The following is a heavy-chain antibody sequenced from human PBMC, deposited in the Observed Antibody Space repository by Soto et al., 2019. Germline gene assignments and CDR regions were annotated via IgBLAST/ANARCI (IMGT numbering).Heavy chain of an antibody. CDR3: ARAGGYCTNGVCYTNDY. V-gene: IGHV1-69*02. Sequence: QVQLVQSGAEVKKPGSSVKVSCKASGGTFSSYTISWVRQAPGQGLEWMGRIIPILGIANYAQKFQGTVTITADKSKSTAYMERSSLRSEDTAVYYCARAGGYCTNGVCYTNDYWGQGTLVTVAS. J-gene: IGHJ4*02. CDR2: IIPILGIA. D-gene: IGHD2-8*01. CDR1: GGTFSSYT.